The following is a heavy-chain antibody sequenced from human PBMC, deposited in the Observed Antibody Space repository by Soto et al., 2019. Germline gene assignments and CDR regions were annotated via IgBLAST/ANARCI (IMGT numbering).Heavy chain of an antibody. CDR3: ARNYYDSSGYQDAFDI. CDR1: GGSTSSYY. V-gene: IGHV4-59*01. D-gene: IGHD3-22*01. J-gene: IGHJ3*02. Sequence: SETLSLTCTVSGGSTSSYYWSWIRQPPGKGLEWIGYIYYSGSTNYNPSLKSRVTISVDTSKNQFSLKLSSVTAADTAVYYCARNYYDSSGYQDAFDIWGQGTMVT. CDR2: IYYSGST.